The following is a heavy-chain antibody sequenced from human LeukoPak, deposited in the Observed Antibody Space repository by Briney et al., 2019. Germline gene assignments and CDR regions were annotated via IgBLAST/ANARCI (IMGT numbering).Heavy chain of an antibody. V-gene: IGHV4-59*08. CDR3: ARVASSVRDDAFDI. CDR1: GGSISSYY. J-gene: IGHJ3*02. CDR2: IYYSGST. D-gene: IGHD6-19*01. Sequence: PSETLSLTCTVSGGSISSYYWSWIRQPPGKGLEWIGYIYYSGSTNYNPSLKSRVTISIDTSKNQFSLKLNSVTAADTAVYYCARVASSVRDDAFDIWGQGTMVTVSS.